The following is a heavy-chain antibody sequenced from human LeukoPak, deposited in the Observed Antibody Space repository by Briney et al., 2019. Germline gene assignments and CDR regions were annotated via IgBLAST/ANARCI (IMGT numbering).Heavy chain of an antibody. CDR2: IYYSGST. Sequence: SETLSLTCTVSGGSISSYYWSWIRQPPGKGLEWIGYIYYSGSTNYNPSLKSRVTISVDTSKNQFSLKLSSVTAADTAVYYCARDHHDFWSGYLYGMDVWGQGTTVTVSS. D-gene: IGHD3-3*01. V-gene: IGHV4-59*01. CDR3: ARDHHDFWSGYLYGMDV. J-gene: IGHJ6*02. CDR1: GGSISSYY.